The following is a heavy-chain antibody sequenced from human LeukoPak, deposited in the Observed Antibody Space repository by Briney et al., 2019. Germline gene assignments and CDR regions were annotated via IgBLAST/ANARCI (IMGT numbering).Heavy chain of an antibody. CDR1: GFTFSDYY. V-gene: IGHV3-11*04. J-gene: IGHJ4*02. CDR2: ISTSGSTI. CDR3: ARDGPVPLRPQYYFDY. Sequence: GGSLRLSCAGSGFTFSDYYMSWIRQAPGQGLEWVSYISTSGSTIYYADSVKGRFTISRDNAKNSLYLQMNSLRAEDTAVYYCARDGPVPLRPQYYFDYWGQGTLVTVSS. D-gene: IGHD6-6*01.